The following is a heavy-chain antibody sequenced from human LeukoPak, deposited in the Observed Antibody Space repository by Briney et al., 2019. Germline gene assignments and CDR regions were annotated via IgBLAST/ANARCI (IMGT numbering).Heavy chain of an antibody. CDR1: GFTFSSYS. Sequence: PGGSLRLSCAASGFTFSSYSMNWVRQAPGKGLEWVSSISSSSSYIYYADSVKGRFTISRDNAKNSLYLQMNSLRAEDTAVYYCARLGYCSGGSCYPIDYWGQGTLVTVSS. D-gene: IGHD2-15*01. CDR2: ISSSSSYI. J-gene: IGHJ4*02. V-gene: IGHV3-21*01. CDR3: ARLGYCSGGSCYPIDY.